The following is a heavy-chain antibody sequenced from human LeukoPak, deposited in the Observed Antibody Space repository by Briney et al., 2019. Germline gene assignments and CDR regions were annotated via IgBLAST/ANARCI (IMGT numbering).Heavy chain of an antibody. D-gene: IGHD3-3*01. J-gene: IGHJ6*04. Sequence: GGSLRLSCAASGFTFSSYAMHWVRQAPGKGLEYVSAISSNGGSTYYANSVKGRFTISRDNSKNTLYLQMGSLRAEDMAVYYCARADYNYDFWSGYHMDVWGKGTTVTVSS. CDR3: ARADYNYDFWSGYHMDV. V-gene: IGHV3-64*01. CDR2: ISSNGGST. CDR1: GFTFSSYA.